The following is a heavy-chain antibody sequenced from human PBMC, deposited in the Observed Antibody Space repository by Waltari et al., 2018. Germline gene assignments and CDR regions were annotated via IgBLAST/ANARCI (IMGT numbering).Heavy chain of an antibody. V-gene: IGHV1-69*08. CDR2: IIPIFGTA. J-gene: IGHJ3*02. CDR1: GGTFSSYA. D-gene: IGHD2-15*01. CDR3: AICGGSCYHDAFDI. Sequence: QVQLVQSGAEVTKPGSSVKVSCKASGGTFSSYAISWVRQAPGQGLEWMGRIIPIFGTANYAQKFQGRVTITADKSTSTAYMELSSLRSEDTAVYYCAICGGSCYHDAFDIWGQGTMVTVSS.